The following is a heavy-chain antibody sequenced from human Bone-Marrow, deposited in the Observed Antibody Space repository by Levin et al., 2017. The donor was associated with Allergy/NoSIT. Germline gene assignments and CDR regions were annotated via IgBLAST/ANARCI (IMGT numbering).Heavy chain of an antibody. CDR3: ARESTVVTLDY. CDR1: GFTFSSYW. D-gene: IGHD4-23*01. Sequence: GGSLRLSCAASGFTFSSYWMHWVRQAPGKGLVWVSRILSDGSITTYADSVKGRFPISRDNPKNTLYRQMNRLRVEDTAVDYCARESTVVTLDYWGQGTLVTVSS. V-gene: IGHV3-74*01. J-gene: IGHJ4*02. CDR2: ILSDGSIT.